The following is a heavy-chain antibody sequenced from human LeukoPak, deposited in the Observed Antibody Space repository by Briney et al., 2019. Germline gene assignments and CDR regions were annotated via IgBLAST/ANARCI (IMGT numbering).Heavy chain of an antibody. D-gene: IGHD6-13*01. Sequence: GSLRLSCAASGFTFSDYYMSWIRQAPGKGLEWVSYISSSGSTIYYADSVKGRFTISRDNAKNSLYLQMNSLRAEDTAVYYCASTYSSSWYLEYFQHWGQGTLVTVSS. CDR3: ASTYSSSWYLEYFQH. CDR1: GFTFSDYY. CDR2: ISSSGSTI. V-gene: IGHV3-11*04. J-gene: IGHJ1*01.